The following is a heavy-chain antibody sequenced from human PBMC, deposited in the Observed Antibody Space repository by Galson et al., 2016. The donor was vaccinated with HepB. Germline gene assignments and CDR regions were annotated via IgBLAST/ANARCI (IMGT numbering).Heavy chain of an antibody. CDR2: IIPIFVTA. Sequence: SVKVSCKASGGTFSSHVISWVRQAPGQGLEWMGGIIPIFVTANYAQKFQGRVAIIADKSTNTAYMELTSLTSEDTAVYYCARAKSSSTYYYYMDVWGTGTTVTVSS. V-gene: IGHV1-69*06. D-gene: IGHD6-6*01. CDR3: ARAKSSSTYYYYMDV. CDR1: GGTFSSHV. J-gene: IGHJ6*03.